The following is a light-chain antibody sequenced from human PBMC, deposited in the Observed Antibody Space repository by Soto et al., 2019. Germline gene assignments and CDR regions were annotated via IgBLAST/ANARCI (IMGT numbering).Light chain of an antibody. CDR1: QSVSNNY. Sequence: IALTQSPGPLSLSPGERATLSCRASQSVSNNYLAWYQQKPGQAPRRLIYGASNRATGIPDRFSGSGSGTDFTLTISRLEPEDFAVYYCQQYGSSGTFGQGTKVDIK. V-gene: IGKV3-20*01. CDR3: QQYGSSGT. J-gene: IGKJ1*01. CDR2: GAS.